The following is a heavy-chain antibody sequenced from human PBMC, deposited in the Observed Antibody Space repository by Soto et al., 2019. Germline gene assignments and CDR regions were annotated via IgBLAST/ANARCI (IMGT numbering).Heavy chain of an antibody. V-gene: IGHV1-2*04. CDR2: INPNSGGT. CDR1: GYTFTGYY. Sequence: RASVKVSCKASGYTFTGYYMHWVRQAPGQGLEWMGWINPNSGGTNYAQKFQGWVTMTRDTSISTAYMELSRLRSDDTAVHYCARDRVETHSRDAFDIWGQGTMVTVSS. J-gene: IGHJ3*02. D-gene: IGHD2-15*01. CDR3: ARDRVETHSRDAFDI.